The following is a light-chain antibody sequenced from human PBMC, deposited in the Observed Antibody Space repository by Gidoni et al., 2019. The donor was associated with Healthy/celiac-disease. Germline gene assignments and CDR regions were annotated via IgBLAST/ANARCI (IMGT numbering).Light chain of an antibody. Sequence: IVLTQSPGTLSLSPGERATLSCRASQSVSSSYLAWYQQKPGQAPRLLIYCSSSRATGIPYRFSGSVAATDFTLTISRLEPEDFAVYYCQQYGSSPLFTFGPGTKVDIK. J-gene: IGKJ3*01. CDR3: QQYGSSPLFT. CDR1: QSVSSSY. V-gene: IGKV3-20*01. CDR2: CSS.